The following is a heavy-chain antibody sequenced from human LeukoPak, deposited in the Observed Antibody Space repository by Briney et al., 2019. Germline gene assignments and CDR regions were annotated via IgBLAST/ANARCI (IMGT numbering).Heavy chain of an antibody. D-gene: IGHD5-24*01. Sequence: PGGSLRLSCAASGFTFSSYGMHWVRQAPGKGLEWVAVISYDGSNKYYADSVKGRFTISRDNSKNTLYLQMNSLRAGDTAVYYCARETDGLDYWGQGTLVTVSS. CDR1: GFTFSSYG. J-gene: IGHJ4*02. CDR3: ARETDGLDY. CDR2: ISYDGSNK. V-gene: IGHV3-30*03.